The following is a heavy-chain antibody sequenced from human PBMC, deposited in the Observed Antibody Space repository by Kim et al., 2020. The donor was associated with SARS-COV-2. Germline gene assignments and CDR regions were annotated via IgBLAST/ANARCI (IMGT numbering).Heavy chain of an antibody. J-gene: IGHJ3*02. CDR3: AKSGMAMAGQGVAFDI. D-gene: IGHD6-19*01. CDR1: GFTVYNNY. CDR2: IYSGGET. V-gene: IGHV3-53*01. Sequence: GGSLRLSCAASGFTVYNNYMNWVRQAPGKGLEWVSVIYSGGETYYSDSVKGRFTISRDESKNTLFLHMSSLRADDTALYYCAKSGMAMAGQGVAFDIWGRGTIVTVSS.